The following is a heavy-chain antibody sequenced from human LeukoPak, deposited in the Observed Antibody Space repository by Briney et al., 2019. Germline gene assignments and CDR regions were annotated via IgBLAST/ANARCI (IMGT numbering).Heavy chain of an antibody. CDR2: IYYSGST. V-gene: IGHV4-31*03. J-gene: IGHJ4*02. CDR3: ARQVRGVTVHFDY. CDR1: GGSISSGSYY. Sequence: SETLSLTCTVSGGSISSGSYYWSWIRQHPGKGLEWLGYIYYSGSTYYNPSLKNRVTISVDTSKNQFSLKLSSVTAADTAVYYCARQVRGVTVHFDYWGQGTLVTVSS. D-gene: IGHD3-10*01.